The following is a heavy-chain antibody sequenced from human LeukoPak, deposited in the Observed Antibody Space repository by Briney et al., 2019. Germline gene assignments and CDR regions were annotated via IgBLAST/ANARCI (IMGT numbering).Heavy chain of an antibody. Sequence: GTSLTLSRAASGFTFRNQGMHWVRPAPGKGLEWLAFIRFDASQTFYAASVTGRSTSCRDNSQNTPSLQLNSLKAEGTGLYYFARALSGDMGWFYLHFWGQRALVTVST. V-gene: IGHV3-33*03. D-gene: IGHD3/OR15-3a*01. CDR2: IRFDASQT. CDR1: GFTFRNQG. CDR3: ARALSGDMGWFYLHF. J-gene: IGHJ4*02.